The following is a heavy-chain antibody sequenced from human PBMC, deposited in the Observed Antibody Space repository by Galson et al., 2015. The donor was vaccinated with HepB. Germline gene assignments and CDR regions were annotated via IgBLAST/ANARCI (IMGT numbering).Heavy chain of an antibody. CDR2: INGGNGNT. Sequence: SVKVSCKASGYTFITHAIHWVRQAPGQRLEWMGWINGGNGNTRYSQNFQGRVTITRDTSASTAYMELSSLRSEDTAVYYCATGQMGSGWTLNWFDPWGQGTLVTVSS. D-gene: IGHD6-19*01. J-gene: IGHJ5*02. CDR3: ATGQMGSGWTLNWFDP. CDR1: GYTFITHA. V-gene: IGHV1-3*01.